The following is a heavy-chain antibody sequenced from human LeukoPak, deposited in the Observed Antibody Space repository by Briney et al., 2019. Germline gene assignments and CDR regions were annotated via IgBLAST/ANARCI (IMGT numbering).Heavy chain of an antibody. CDR1: GGSISSGNYY. V-gene: IGHV4-61*02. Sequence: SQTLSLTCTVSGGSISSGNYYWSWIRQPAGKGLEWIGRIYTSGSTNYNPTLRSRVAISADTSKNQVSLKLSSVTAADTAVYYCARVCSSTSCYNYDYVWGSYRFLGAFDIWGQGTMVTVSS. D-gene: IGHD3-16*02. CDR3: ARVCSSTSCYNYDYVWGSYRFLGAFDI. CDR2: IYTSGST. J-gene: IGHJ3*02.